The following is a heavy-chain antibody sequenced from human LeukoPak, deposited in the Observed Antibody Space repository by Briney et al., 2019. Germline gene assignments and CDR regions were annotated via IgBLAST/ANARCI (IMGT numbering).Heavy chain of an antibody. CDR3: ARDRAAGTANKIDY. J-gene: IGHJ4*02. Sequence: ASVKVSCKASGYTFTSHGISWVRQAPGQGLEWMGWISAYNGNTNYAQKLQGRVTMTTDTSTSTAYMELRSLRSDDTAVYYCARDRAAGTANKIDYWGQGTLVTVSS. V-gene: IGHV1-18*01. CDR2: ISAYNGNT. CDR1: GYTFTSHG. D-gene: IGHD6-13*01.